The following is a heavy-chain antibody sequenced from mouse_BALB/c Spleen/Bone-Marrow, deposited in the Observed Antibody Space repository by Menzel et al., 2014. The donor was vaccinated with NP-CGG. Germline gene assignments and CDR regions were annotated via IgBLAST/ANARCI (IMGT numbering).Heavy chain of an antibody. CDR1: GFNIKDTY. Sequence: VQLQQSGAELVKLGASVKLSCTAPGFNIKDTYMHWVKQRPEQGLEWIGRIDPANGNTKYDPKFQGKATITADTPSNTAYLQLSSLTSEDTAVYYCARLITTDYWGQGTTLTVSS. V-gene: IGHV14-3*02. CDR2: IDPANGNT. D-gene: IGHD2-4*01. CDR3: ARLITTDY. J-gene: IGHJ2*01.